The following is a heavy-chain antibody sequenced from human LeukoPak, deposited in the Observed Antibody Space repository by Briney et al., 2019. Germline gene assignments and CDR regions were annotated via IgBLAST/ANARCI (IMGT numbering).Heavy chain of an antibody. CDR1: GGSFSGYY. CDR3: ARRKAGITIFRTAPRDAFDI. V-gene: IGHV4-34*01. CDR2: INHSGST. Sequence: SETLSLTCAVYGGSFSGYYWSWIRQPPGKGLEWIGEINHSGSTNYNPSLKSRVTISVDTFKNQFSLKLSSVTAADTAVYYCARRKAGITIFRTAPRDAFDIWGQGTMVTVSS. J-gene: IGHJ3*02. D-gene: IGHD3-3*01.